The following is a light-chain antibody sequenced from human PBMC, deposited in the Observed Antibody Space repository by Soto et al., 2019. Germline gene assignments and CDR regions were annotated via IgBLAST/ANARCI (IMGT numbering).Light chain of an antibody. Sequence: QSVLTQPASVSGSPGQSITISCTGTSSDVGGYNYVSWYQHHPGKAPKLIIFDVSNRPSGVSNRFSGSKSGNTASLTISGLQAEDEADYYCSSYTSRSTLVVFGGGTKLTVL. J-gene: IGLJ2*01. CDR3: SSYTSRSTLVV. CDR2: DVS. V-gene: IGLV2-14*03. CDR1: SSDVGGYNY.